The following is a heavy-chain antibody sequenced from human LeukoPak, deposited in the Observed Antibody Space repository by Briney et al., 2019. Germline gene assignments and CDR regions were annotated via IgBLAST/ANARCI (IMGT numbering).Heavy chain of an antibody. CDR1: GFTFSSYE. CDR2: ISSSGSTI. J-gene: IGHJ1*01. CDR3: ASMIGTGGYFQH. D-gene: IGHD3-10*02. Sequence: GGSLRLSCAASGFTFSSYEMNWVRQAPGKGLEWVSYISSSGSTIYYADSVKGRFTISGDSSKNTLYLQMNSLRPEDTAVYYCASMIGTGGYFQHWGQGTLVTVSS. V-gene: IGHV3-48*03.